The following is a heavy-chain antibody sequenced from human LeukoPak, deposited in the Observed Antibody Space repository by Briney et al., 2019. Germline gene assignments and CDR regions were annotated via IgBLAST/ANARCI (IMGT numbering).Heavy chain of an antibody. CDR2: ISHSGST. CDR1: GYSISSSYY. J-gene: IGHJ4*02. CDR3: ARIRNYPFDY. V-gene: IGHV4-38-2*02. D-gene: IGHD1-7*01. Sequence: SETLSLTCTVSGYSISSSYYWGWIRQPPGKRLEWIGSISHSGSTSYNPSLKSRVTISIDTSKNQFSLKVSSVTAADTAVYYCARIRNYPFDYWGQGTLVTVSS.